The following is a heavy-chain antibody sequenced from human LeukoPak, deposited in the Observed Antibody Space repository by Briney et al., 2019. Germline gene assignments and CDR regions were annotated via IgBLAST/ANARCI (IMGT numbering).Heavy chain of an antibody. J-gene: IGHJ4*02. Sequence: SQTLSLTCTVSGGSISSGSYYWSWIRQPAGKGLEWIGRIYTSGSTNYNPSLKSRVTISVDTSKNQFSPKLSSVTAADTAVYYCARNYYDSSGYKDYWGQGTLVTVSS. CDR1: GGSISSGSYY. CDR3: ARNYYDSSGYKDY. V-gene: IGHV4-61*02. CDR2: IYTSGST. D-gene: IGHD3-22*01.